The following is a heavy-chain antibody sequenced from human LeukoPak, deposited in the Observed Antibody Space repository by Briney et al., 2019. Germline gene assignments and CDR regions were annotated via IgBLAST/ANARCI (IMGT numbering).Heavy chain of an antibody. V-gene: IGHV1-2*02. J-gene: IGHJ4*02. D-gene: IGHD3-3*01. CDR1: GYTFTDYY. CDR2: INPNSGGT. CDR3: ARDRMDYDFWSGLDY. Sequence: ASVKVSCKASGYTFTDYYMHWVRQAPGQGLEWMGWINPNSGGTNYAQKFQGRVTMTRDTSISTAYMELSRLRSDDMAVYYCARDRMDYDFWSGLDYWGQGTLVTVSS.